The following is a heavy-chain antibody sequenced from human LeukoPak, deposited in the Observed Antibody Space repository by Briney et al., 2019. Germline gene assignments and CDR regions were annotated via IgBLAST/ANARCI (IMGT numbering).Heavy chain of an antibody. D-gene: IGHD5-12*01. V-gene: IGHV4-39*07. J-gene: IGHJ4*02. CDR3: ARVVGVATRAFDY. CDR2: INHSGST. CDR1: GGSISSPTYY. Sequence: SETLSLTCSVSGGSISSPTYYWSWIRQPPGKGLEWIGEINHSGSTNYNPSLKSRVTISVDTSNNLFSLKLSSVTAADTAVYYCARVVGVATRAFDYWGQGTLVTVSS.